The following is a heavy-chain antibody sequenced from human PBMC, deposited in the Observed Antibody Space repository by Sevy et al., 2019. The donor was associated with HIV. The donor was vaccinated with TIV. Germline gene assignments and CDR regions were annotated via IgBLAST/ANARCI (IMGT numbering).Heavy chain of an antibody. J-gene: IGHJ4*02. CDR2: INHSGST. CDR1: GGSFSGYY. CDR3: ARGRYSYGYWREFDY. Sequence: SETLSLTCAVYGGSFSGYYWSWIRQPPGKGLEWIGEINHSGSTNYNPSLKSRVTISVDTSKNQFSLKLSSVTAADTAVYYCARGRYSYGYWREFDYWGQGTLVTVSS. V-gene: IGHV4-34*01. D-gene: IGHD5-18*01.